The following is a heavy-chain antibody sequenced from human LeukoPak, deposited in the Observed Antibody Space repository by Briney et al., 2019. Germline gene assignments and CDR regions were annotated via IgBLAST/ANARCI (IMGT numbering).Heavy chain of an antibody. V-gene: IGHV4-39*07. CDR3: ARDAAAGYSLAC. J-gene: IGHJ4*02. CDR2: ISHSGSP. D-gene: IGHD6-13*01. Sequence: SETLSLTCTVSGGSISSGSYYWSWVRQPPGKGLEWIGEISHSGSPNYNPSLKSRLTISVDLPKNQFSLDLRSVTAADTAVYYCARDAAAGYSLACWGQGTLVTVSS. CDR1: GGSISSGSYY.